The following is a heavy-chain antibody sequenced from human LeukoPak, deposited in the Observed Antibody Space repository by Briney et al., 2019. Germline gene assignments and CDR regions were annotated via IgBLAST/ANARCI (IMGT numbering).Heavy chain of an antibody. J-gene: IGHJ4*02. D-gene: IGHD6-25*01. Sequence: PGGSLRLSCAASGFTFSSYSMSWVRQAPGKGLEWVSAITYSGEYTDYADSVKGRFTTSRDNSKNTLYLQMSSLRADDTAVYFCAKRSSGTSGYFDSWGQGTLVTVSS. V-gene: IGHV3-23*01. CDR2: ITYSGEYT. CDR3: AKRSSGTSGYFDS. CDR1: GFTFSSYS.